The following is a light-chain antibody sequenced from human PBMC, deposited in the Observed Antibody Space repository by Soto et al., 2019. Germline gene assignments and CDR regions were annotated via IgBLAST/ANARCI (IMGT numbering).Light chain of an antibody. CDR3: QQYGSSPHT. CDR2: DAS. Sequence: EIVLTQSPGTLSLSPGERAALSCRASQSVSSSFLAWYQQKPGQTPRLLISDASGRATGIPDRFSGSGSGTDFTLTISRLEPEDFAVYYCQQYGSSPHTFGQGTKLEIK. V-gene: IGKV3-20*01. CDR1: QSVSSSF. J-gene: IGKJ2*01.